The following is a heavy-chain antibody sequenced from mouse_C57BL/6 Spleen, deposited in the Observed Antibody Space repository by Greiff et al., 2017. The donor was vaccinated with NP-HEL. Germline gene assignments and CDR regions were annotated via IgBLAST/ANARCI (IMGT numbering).Heavy chain of an antibody. J-gene: IGHJ4*01. V-gene: IGHV10-1*01. CDR2: IRSKSNNYAT. CDR1: GFSFTTYA. D-gene: IGHD1-1*01. CDR3: VRPDYYGSSCYAMDY. Sequence: EVQLVESGGGLVQPKGSLKLSCAASGFSFTTYAMNWVRQAPGKGLEWVARIRSKSNNYATYYADSVKDRFTISRDDSESMLYLQMNNLKTEDTAMYYCVRPDYYGSSCYAMDYWGQGTSVTVSS.